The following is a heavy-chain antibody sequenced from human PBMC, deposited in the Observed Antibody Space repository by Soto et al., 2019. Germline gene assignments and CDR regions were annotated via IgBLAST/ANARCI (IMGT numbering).Heavy chain of an antibody. Sequence: QVQLVQSGAEVKKPGASVKVSCKASGYTFTSYGISWVRQAPGQGLEWMGWISAYNGNTNYAQKLQGRVTMTTDTSTSTGYMELRSLRSDDTAVYYCARARYYYDSSGYYSDAFDIWGQGTMVTVSS. V-gene: IGHV1-18*01. D-gene: IGHD3-22*01. J-gene: IGHJ3*02. CDR3: ARARYYYDSSGYYSDAFDI. CDR1: GYTFTSYG. CDR2: ISAYNGNT.